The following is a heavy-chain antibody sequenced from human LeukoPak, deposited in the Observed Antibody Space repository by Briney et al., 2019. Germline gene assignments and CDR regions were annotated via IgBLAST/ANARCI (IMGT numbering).Heavy chain of an antibody. CDR3: ARRHWGPIDY. CDR2: IYYSGST. Sequence: SETLSLTCTVSGGSIGSYYWSWIRQPPGKGLEWIGYIYYSGSTNYNPSLKSRVTISVDTSKNQFSLKLSSVTAADTAVYYCARRHWGPIDYWGQGTLVTVSS. J-gene: IGHJ4*02. V-gene: IGHV4-59*08. D-gene: IGHD7-27*01. CDR1: GGSIGSYY.